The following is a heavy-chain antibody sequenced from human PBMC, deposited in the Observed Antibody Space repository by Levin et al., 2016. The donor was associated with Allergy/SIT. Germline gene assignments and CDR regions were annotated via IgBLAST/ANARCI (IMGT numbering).Heavy chain of an antibody. CDR1: GFTFDDYG. D-gene: IGHD3-22*01. J-gene: IGHJ4*02. Sequence: GGSLRLSCAASGFTFDDYGMSWVRQDPGKGLEWVSGINWNGGTTGYADSVKGRFTISRDNAKNSLYLEMNSLRAEDTALYYCASHSSGYYRANIDYWGQGTLVTVSS. CDR2: INWNGGTT. V-gene: IGHV3-20*04. CDR3: ASHSSGYYRANIDY.